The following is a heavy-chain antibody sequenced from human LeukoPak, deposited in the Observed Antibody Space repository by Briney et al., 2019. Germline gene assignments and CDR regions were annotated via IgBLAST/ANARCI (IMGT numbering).Heavy chain of an antibody. V-gene: IGHV4-39*01. CDR3: ARAYYYDSSGYILYYFDY. J-gene: IGHJ4*02. CDR2: IYYSGST. CDR1: GGSISSSSYY. D-gene: IGHD3-22*01. Sequence: RASETLSLTCTVSGGSISSSSYYWGWIRQPPGKGLEWIGSIYYSGSTYYNPSLKSRVTISVDTSKNQFSLKLSSVTAADTAVYYCARAYYYDSSGYILYYFDYWGQGTLVTVSS.